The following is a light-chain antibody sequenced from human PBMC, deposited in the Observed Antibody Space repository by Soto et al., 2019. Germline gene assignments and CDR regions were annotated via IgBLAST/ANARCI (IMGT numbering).Light chain of an antibody. CDR3: QQYNKWPRT. CDR1: QSVNIN. Sequence: EIVMTQSPATLSVSPGERATLSCRASQSVNINLAWYQQKPGQAPRLLIFGASSRANGIPARFSGSGSGTEFTLTTSNLQTEDFAVYYCQQYNKWPRTFGQGTKV. V-gene: IGKV3-15*01. CDR2: GAS. J-gene: IGKJ1*01.